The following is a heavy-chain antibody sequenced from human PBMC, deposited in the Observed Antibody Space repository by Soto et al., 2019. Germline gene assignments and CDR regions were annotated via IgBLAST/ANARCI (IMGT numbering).Heavy chain of an antibody. J-gene: IGHJ2*01. CDR3: ATPKAVAASTDWYFDL. V-gene: IGHV3-21*01. CDR1: GFTFSAYA. Sequence: EVQLVESGGGLVKPGGSLGLSCAASGFTFSAYAISWVRQAPGKGLEWLSSISSSGTYIYYADSVKGRFTISRDNANKSLYLQMNSLTDEDTAVYYCATPKAVAASTDWYFDLWGRRTLVTVSS. D-gene: IGHD6-19*01. CDR2: ISSSGTYI.